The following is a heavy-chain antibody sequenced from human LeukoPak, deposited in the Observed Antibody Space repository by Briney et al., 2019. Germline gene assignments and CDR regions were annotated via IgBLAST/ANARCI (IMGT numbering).Heavy chain of an antibody. D-gene: IGHD3-10*01. CDR1: GFTFNSYA. CDR2: ITSGSSYI. Sequence: GGSLRLSCAASGFTFNSYAMNWVRPAPGKGLEWVSSITSGSSYIYYADSVKGRFTISRDNAKNSLYLQMNSLRAEDTAVYYCARAKEAVVRGLRYYYYMDVWGKGTTVTISS. V-gene: IGHV3-21*01. J-gene: IGHJ6*03. CDR3: ARAKEAVVRGLRYYYYMDV.